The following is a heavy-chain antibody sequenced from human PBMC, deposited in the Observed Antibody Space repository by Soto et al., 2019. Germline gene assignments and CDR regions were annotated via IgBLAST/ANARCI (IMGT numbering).Heavy chain of an antibody. J-gene: IGHJ3*02. Sequence: GGSLRLSCAASGFTFSSNDMNWVRQAPGKGLEWVSLIYSGGSTYYADSVMGRFTISRDNAKNSLYLQMNSLRAEDTAVYYCARGDYYDSSGPFSDAFDIWGQGTMVT. V-gene: IGHV3-66*01. CDR2: IYSGGST. CDR1: GFTFSSND. D-gene: IGHD3-22*01. CDR3: ARGDYYDSSGPFSDAFDI.